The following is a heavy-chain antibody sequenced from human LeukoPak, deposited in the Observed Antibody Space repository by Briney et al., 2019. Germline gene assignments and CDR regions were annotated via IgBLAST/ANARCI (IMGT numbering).Heavy chain of an antibody. Sequence: GRSLRLSCAASGFTFSSYAMHWVRQAPGKGLEWVAVISYDGSNKYYADSVKGRFTISRDNAKNSLYLQMNSLRAEDMGVYYCARHWDRIYSYRDGGYWGQGTLVTVSS. CDR3: ARHWDRIYSYRDGGY. D-gene: IGHD5-18*01. J-gene: IGHJ4*02. CDR2: ISYDGSNK. V-gene: IGHV3-30*04. CDR1: GFTFSSYA.